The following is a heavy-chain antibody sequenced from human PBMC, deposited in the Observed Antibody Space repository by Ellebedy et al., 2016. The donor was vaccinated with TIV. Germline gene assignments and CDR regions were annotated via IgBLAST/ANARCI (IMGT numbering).Heavy chain of an antibody. CDR1: GGSISGSSYY. J-gene: IGHJ4*02. V-gene: IGHV4-39*01. Sequence: SETLSLTCTVSGGSISGSSYYWGWIRQPPGKGLEWIGSIYYSGSTYYNPSLKSRVTISVDTSKNQFSLKLSSVTAADTAVYYCAKTTGNSWYYDYWGQGTLVTVSS. CDR2: IYYSGST. CDR3: AKTTGNSWYYDY. D-gene: IGHD2-15*01.